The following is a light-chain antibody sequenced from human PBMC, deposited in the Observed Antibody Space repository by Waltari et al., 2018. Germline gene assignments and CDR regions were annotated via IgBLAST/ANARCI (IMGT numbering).Light chain of an antibody. J-gene: IGKJ2*02. CDR3: PQYNTWPPST. CDR2: GAS. CDR1: QSISNN. Sequence: DIVMTPSPAALSVSPRERATLSCRASQSISNNLAWYQPKPGQPPRLLISGASTRATGVPARFSGSGSGTEFTLTISSLQSEDSAIYFCPQYNTWPPSTFGQGTKLEIK. V-gene: IGKV3-15*01.